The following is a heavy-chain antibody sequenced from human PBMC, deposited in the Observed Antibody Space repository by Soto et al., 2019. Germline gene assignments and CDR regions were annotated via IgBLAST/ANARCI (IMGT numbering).Heavy chain of an antibody. CDR1: GFTFSSYW. D-gene: IGHD2-15*01. CDR3: ARDQVSGNSVPYYYYGMDV. V-gene: IGHV3-7*01. J-gene: IGHJ6*02. CDR2: IKQDGSEK. Sequence: GGSLRLSCAASGFTFSSYWMSWVRQAPGKGLEWVANIKQDGSEKYYVDSVKGRFTISRDNAKNSLYLQMNSLRAEDTAVYYCARDQVSGNSVPYYYYGMDVWGQGTTVTVSS.